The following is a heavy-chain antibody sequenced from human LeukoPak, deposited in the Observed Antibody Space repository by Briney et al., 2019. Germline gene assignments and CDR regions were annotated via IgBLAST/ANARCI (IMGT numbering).Heavy chain of an antibody. CDR1: GGSISGSSYY. CDR2: IYYSGST. V-gene: IGHV4-39*07. CDR3: ARAEDIVVVPAENWFDP. D-gene: IGHD2-2*01. J-gene: IGHJ5*02. Sequence: PSETLSLTCTVSGGSISGSSYYWGWIRQPPGKGLEWIGGIYYSGSTYYNPSLKSRVTISVDTSKNQFSLKLSSVTAADTAVYYCARAEDIVVVPAENWFDPWGQGTLVTVSS.